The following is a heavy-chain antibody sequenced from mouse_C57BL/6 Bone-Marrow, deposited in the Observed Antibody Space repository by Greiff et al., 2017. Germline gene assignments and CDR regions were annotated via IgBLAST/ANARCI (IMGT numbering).Heavy chain of an antibody. CDR1: GYTFTSYW. CDR3: ALSTMVRGFAD. D-gene: IGHD2-1*01. CDR2: IHPNSGST. Sequence: QVQLQQPGAELVKPGASVKLSCKASGYTFTSYWMHWVKQRPGQGLEWIGMIHPNSGSTNYNEKFKSKATLTVDKSSSTAYMQLSSLTSEDSAVYYCALSTMVRGFADWGQGTLVTVSA. V-gene: IGHV1-64*01. J-gene: IGHJ3*01.